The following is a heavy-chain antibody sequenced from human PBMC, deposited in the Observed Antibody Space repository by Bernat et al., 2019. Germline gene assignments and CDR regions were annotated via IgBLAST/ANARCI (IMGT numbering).Heavy chain of an antibody. J-gene: IGHJ3*02. CDR1: GFTFSSYG. CDR3: AKDHTVDTVTTDDAFDI. D-gene: IGHD4-11*01. Sequence: EVQLLESGGGLVQPGGSLRLSCAASGFTFSSYGMSWVRQVPGKGLEWVSGISSSGDSAYYADSVKGRFTISRDNSKNTLYLQMNSLRAEDTAVYYCAKDHTVDTVTTDDAFDIWGQGTMVTVSS. V-gene: IGHV3-23*01. CDR2: ISSSGDSA.